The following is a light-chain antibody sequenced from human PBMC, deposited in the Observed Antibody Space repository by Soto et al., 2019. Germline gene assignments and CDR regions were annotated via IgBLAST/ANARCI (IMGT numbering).Light chain of an antibody. CDR1: RAISNY. V-gene: IGKV1-27*01. Sequence: DIQMTQSPSSLSASVGDRVTITCRASRAISNYLAWYQQKPGKVPKLLIYAASTLQSGVPSRFSGSGSGTDFTLTISSLQPEDVETYYCQKYNSAPWTFGQGTKVEIK. J-gene: IGKJ1*01. CDR3: QKYNSAPWT. CDR2: AAS.